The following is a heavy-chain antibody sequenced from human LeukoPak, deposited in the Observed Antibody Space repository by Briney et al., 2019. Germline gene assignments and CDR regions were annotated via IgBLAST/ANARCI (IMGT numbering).Heavy chain of an antibody. CDR3: AKTPGGAAGNRVFDH. D-gene: IGHD6-13*01. Sequence: GGSLRVSCAASGFTFSSHAMSWVRQAPGKGLEWVSAISASGDGIYYTDSVKGRFTMSRDNSKDTLYLQMNSLRADDTAVYYCAKTPGGAAGNRVFDHWGQGALVTVS. CDR1: GFTFSSHA. V-gene: IGHV3-23*01. CDR2: ISASGDGI. J-gene: IGHJ4*02.